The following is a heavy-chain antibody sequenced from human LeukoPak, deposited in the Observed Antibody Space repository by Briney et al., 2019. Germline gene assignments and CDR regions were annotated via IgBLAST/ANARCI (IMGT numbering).Heavy chain of an antibody. J-gene: IGHJ6*03. CDR1: GFTFSSYS. V-gene: IGHV3-48*01. Sequence: GGSLRLSCAASGFTFSSYSMNWVRQAPGKGLEWVSYISSSTSTIYYADSVKGRFTISRDNAKNSLYLQMNSLRAEDTAVYYCAREWDGSSGGSCYLGCYYYYYMDVWGKGTTVTISS. D-gene: IGHD2-15*01. CDR2: ISSSTSTI. CDR3: AREWDGSSGGSCYLGCYYYYYMDV.